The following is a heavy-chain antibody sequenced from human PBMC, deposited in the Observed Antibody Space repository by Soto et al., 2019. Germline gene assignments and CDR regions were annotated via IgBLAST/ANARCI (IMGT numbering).Heavy chain of an antibody. V-gene: IGHV3-23*01. CDR3: AKWHTYYYDSRGFSGFDC. Sequence: EVQLLESGGGLVQPGGSLRLSCAASGLTFSSYAMTWVRQAPGKGLEWVSAMSGGGETTYYADSVKGRFTIPRDNSRNTLYLQMNSLRVEDTAAYYCAKWHTYYYDSRGFSGFDCWGRGTLVTVSS. D-gene: IGHD3-22*01. CDR2: MSGGGETT. CDR1: GLTFSSYA. J-gene: IGHJ4*02.